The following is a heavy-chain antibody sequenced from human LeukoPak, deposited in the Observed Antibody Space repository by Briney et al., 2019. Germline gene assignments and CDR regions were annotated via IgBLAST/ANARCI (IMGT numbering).Heavy chain of an antibody. J-gene: IGHJ4*02. CDR2: ISCNGSST. CDR3: AQGGRLSSRWYIFAY. D-gene: IGHD6-13*01. CDR1: GFTFSSYA. V-gene: IGHV3-23*01. Sequence: GGSLRLSCAASGFTFSSYAMSWVRQAPGKGLEWVSAISCNGSSTYYADSVKGRFTISRDTSKNTLYLQMNSLRAEDTAVYYCAQGGRLSSRWYIFAYWGQGTLVTVSS.